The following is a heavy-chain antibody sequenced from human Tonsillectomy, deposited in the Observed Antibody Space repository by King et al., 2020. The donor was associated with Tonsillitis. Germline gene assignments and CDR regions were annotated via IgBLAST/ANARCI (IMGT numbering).Heavy chain of an antibody. CDR2: INWSGGRI. V-gene: IGHV3-9*01. D-gene: IGHD3-16*01. CDR1: GFMFDDCA. J-gene: IGHJ4*02. Sequence: VQLVESGGGLVHPGGSLRLSCAASGFMFDDCAMHWVRQAPGKGLEWVSGINWSGGRIGYTDCVKGRFTISRDNAKNSLYLQMNSLRAEDTALYYCAKGIFGMITPFDYWGQGTLVTVSS. CDR3: AKGIFGMITPFDY.